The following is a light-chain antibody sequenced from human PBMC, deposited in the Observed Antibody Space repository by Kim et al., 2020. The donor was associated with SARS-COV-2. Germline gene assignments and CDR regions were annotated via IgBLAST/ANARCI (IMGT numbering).Light chain of an antibody. Sequence: SGNITCTLSNGAAICPTAWHQQQPETGPRYLMKVNRDGSHSKWDGIPGRFSGSGCGAERYLTISSVQSDDEADYYCQTWGPGIRVFGGGTQLTVL. J-gene: IGLJ3*02. CDR1: NGAAICP. V-gene: IGLV4-69*01. CDR3: QTWGPGIRV. CDR2: VNRDGSH.